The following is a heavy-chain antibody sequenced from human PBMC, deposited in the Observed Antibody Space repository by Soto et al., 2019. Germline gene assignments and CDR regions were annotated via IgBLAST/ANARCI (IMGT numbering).Heavy chain of an antibody. CDR1: FYTFTIYG. J-gene: IGHJ4*02. CDR3: AVGLYYDFWSGYYEDIDY. Sequence: ASVXVSFKSCFYTFTIYGSICWLQAPGQGLEWMGWISAYNGNTNYAQKLQGRVTMTTDTSTSTAYMELRSLRSDDTAVYYCAVGLYYDFWSGYYEDIDYWGQGTLVTVSS. D-gene: IGHD3-3*01. V-gene: IGHV1-18*01. CDR2: ISAYNGNT.